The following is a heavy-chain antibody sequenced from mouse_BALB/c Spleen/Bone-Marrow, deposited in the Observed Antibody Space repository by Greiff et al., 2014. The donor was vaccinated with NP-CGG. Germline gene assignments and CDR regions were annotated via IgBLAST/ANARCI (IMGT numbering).Heavy chain of an antibody. J-gene: IGHJ2*02. CDR2: ISSGGSYT. CDR3: ARDSSSYFDY. D-gene: IGHD3-1*01. Sequence: EVQLQESGGGLVKPGGSLKLSCAASGFTFSYYAMSWVRQSPEKSLEWVAEISSGGSYTYYPDTVTGRFTISRDNAKNTLYLEMSSLRSEDTATYYCARDSSSYFDYWGQGTSLTVSS. V-gene: IGHV5-9-4*01. CDR1: GFTFSYYA.